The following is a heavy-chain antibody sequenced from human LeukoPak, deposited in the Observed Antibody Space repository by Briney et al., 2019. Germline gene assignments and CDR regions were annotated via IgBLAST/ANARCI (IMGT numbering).Heavy chain of an antibody. D-gene: IGHD5-24*01. V-gene: IGHV3-11*01. CDR3: AGDIEMATIAGY. J-gene: IGHJ4*02. Sequence: GGSLRLSCAASGFTFSDYYMSWIRQAPGKGLEWVSYISSSGSTIYYADSVKGRFTISRDNAKNSLYLQMHSLRAEDTAVYYCAGDIEMATIAGYWGQGTLVTVSS. CDR2: ISSSGSTI. CDR1: GFTFSDYY.